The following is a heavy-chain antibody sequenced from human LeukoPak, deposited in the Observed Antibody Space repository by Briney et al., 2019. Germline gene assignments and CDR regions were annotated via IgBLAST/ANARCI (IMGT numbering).Heavy chain of an antibody. D-gene: IGHD4-11*01. V-gene: IGHV7-4-1*02. CDR3: ARDLDYSNYGRYYGMDV. CDR2: INTNTGNP. CDR1: GYTFTSYA. Sequence: ASVKVSCKASGYTFTSYAMNWVRQAPGQGLEWMGWINTNTGNPTYAQGFTGRFVFSLDTSVSTAYLQISSLKAEDTAVYYCARDLDYSNYGRYYGMDVWGQGTTVTVSS. J-gene: IGHJ6*02.